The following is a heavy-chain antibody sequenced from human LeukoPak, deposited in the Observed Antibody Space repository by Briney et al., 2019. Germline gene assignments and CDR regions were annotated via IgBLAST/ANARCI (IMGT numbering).Heavy chain of an antibody. Sequence: GGSLRLSCVASGFTVSSYSMMWVRQAPGKGLEWVSSISSESGYRYFADPVRGRFTISRDNANNSLLLQMNSLRVEDTAVYYCASKSRGHFDIWGQGTMVTVSS. CDR2: ISSESGYR. CDR1: GFTVSSYS. D-gene: IGHD3-10*01. J-gene: IGHJ3*02. CDR3: ASKSRGHFDI. V-gene: IGHV3-21*01.